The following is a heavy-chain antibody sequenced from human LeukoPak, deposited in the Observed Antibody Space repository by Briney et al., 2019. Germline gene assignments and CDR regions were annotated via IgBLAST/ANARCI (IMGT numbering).Heavy chain of an antibody. J-gene: IGHJ4*02. CDR1: GFTFDDYA. CDR2: ISWDGGST. V-gene: IGHV3-43D*03. D-gene: IGHD1-26*01. Sequence: PGGSLRLSCAASGFTFDDYAMHWVRQAPGKGLEWVSLISWDGGSTYYADSVKGRFTISRDNSKNSLYLQMNSLRAEDTAVYYCAREGVGATILDYWGQGTLVTVSS. CDR3: AREGVGATILDY.